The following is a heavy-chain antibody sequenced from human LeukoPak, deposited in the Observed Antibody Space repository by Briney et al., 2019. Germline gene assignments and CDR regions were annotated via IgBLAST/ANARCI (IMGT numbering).Heavy chain of an antibody. Sequence: GASVKVSCKTSGYTFTSYHINWVRQATGQGLEWMGWMNPYSGDRGYAQKFQGRVSITSDTSISTAYMELSSLRSEDTAVYFCARTTSLTASGYDYWGQGTLVTVSP. CDR3: ARTTSLTASGYDY. J-gene: IGHJ4*02. D-gene: IGHD4-17*01. CDR1: GYTFTSYH. V-gene: IGHV1-8*03. CDR2: MNPYSGDR.